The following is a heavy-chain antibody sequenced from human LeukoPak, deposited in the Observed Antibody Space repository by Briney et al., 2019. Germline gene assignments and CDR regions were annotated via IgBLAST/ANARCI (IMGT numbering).Heavy chain of an antibody. CDR3: AKDEGYSSTGVDY. J-gene: IGHJ4*02. V-gene: IGHV3-33*06. CDR1: GFTFSSYG. D-gene: IGHD6-13*01. Sequence: GRSLRLSCAASGFTFSSYGMHWVRQAPGKGLEWVAVIWYDGSNKYYADSVKGRYTISRDNSKNTLYLQMNSLRAEDTAVYYCAKDEGYSSTGVDYWGQGTLVTVSS. CDR2: IWYDGSNK.